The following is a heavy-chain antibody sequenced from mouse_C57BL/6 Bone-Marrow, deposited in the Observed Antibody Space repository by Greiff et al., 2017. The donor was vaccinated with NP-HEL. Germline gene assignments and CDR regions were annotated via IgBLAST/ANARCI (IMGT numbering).Heavy chain of an antibody. CDR1: GFTFSSYG. V-gene: IGHV5-6*01. CDR2: ISSGGSYT. Sequence: EVKVVESGGDLVKPGGSLKLSCAASGFTFSSYGMSWVRQTPDKRLEWVATISSGGSYTYYPDSVKGRFTISRDNAKNTLYLQMSSLKSEDTAMYYCARQSDDYGAYWGQGTLVTVSA. CDR3: ARQSDDYGAY. D-gene: IGHD2-4*01. J-gene: IGHJ3*01.